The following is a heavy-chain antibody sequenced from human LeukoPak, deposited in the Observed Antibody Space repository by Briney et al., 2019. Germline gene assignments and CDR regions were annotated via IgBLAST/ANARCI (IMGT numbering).Heavy chain of an antibody. CDR1: GFTFSSHA. J-gene: IGHJ4*02. Sequence: GGSLRLSCAASGFTFSSHAMSWVRQAPGKGLQWVSALSGGGGTTYYADSVKGRFTISRDNSKDTLYLQVNSLRAEDTAVYYCAKDRMAGYSRAPYFDYWGQGTLVTVSS. D-gene: IGHD6-13*01. CDR3: AKDRMAGYSRAPYFDY. CDR2: LSGGGGTT. V-gene: IGHV3-23*01.